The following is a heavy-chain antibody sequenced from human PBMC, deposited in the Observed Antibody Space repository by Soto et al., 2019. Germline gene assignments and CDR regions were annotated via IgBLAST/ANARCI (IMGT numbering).Heavy chain of an antibody. CDR1: GGSFSGYY. D-gene: IGHD3-3*01. Sequence: PSETLSLTCAVYGGSFSGYYWSWIRQPPGKGLEWIGEINHSGSTNYNPSLKSRVTISVDTSKNQFSLKLSSVTAADTAVYYCARGRRYCDFWSGYNSFDYCGQVTLIVVSS. V-gene: IGHV4-34*01. CDR2: INHSGST. CDR3: ARGRRYCDFWSGYNSFDY. J-gene: IGHJ4*02.